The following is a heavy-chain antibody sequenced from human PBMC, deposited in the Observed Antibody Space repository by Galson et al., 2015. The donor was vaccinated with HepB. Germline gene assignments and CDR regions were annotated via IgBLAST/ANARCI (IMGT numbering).Heavy chain of an antibody. CDR1: GFTFDDYA. V-gene: IGHV3-9*01. Sequence: SLRLSCAASGFTFDDYAMHWVRQAPGKGLEWVSGISWNSGIIHYADSVKGRFTISRDNAKNSLYLQMNSLRAEDTALYYCARATGMGATKFDYWGQGALVTVSS. J-gene: IGHJ4*02. D-gene: IGHD1-26*01. CDR2: ISWNSGII. CDR3: ARATGMGATKFDY.